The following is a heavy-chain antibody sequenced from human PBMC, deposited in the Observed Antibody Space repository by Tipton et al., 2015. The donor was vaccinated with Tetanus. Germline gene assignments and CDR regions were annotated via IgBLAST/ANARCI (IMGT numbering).Heavy chain of an antibody. V-gene: IGHV4-59*01. CDR2: IYYSGST. Sequence: TLSLTCTVSGGSISSYYWSWIRQPPGKGLEWIGYIYYSGSTNYNPSLKSRVTISVDTSKNQFSLKLSSVTAADTAVYYCARGLGRLRRYYFYGMDVWGQGTTVTVSS. CDR3: ARGLGRLRRYYFYGMDV. CDR1: GGSISSYY. D-gene: IGHD6-19*01. J-gene: IGHJ6*02.